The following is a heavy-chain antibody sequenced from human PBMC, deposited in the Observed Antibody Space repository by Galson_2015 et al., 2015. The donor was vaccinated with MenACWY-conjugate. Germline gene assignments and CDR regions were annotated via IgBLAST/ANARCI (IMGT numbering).Heavy chain of an antibody. V-gene: IGHV5-51*01. Sequence: QSGAEVKKPGESLKISCKGSGYSFTSDWIGWVRQMPGKGLEWMGIIYTGDSDARYSPSFQGQVTISADKSISTAYLQWSSLKASDTAMYYCARLRILIGYSVDAFDLWGQGTMVTVSS. CDR3: ARLRILIGYSVDAFDL. CDR2: IYTGDSDA. J-gene: IGHJ3*01. CDR1: GYSFTSDW. D-gene: IGHD3-9*01.